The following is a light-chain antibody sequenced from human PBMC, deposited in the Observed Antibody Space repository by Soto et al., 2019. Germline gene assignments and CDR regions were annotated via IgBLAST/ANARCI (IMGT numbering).Light chain of an antibody. CDR3: SSYTSSSRV. V-gene: IGLV2-14*01. Sequence: QSVLTQPASVSGSPGQSITISCTGTSSDVGGYNYVSWYQQHPGKAPKLMIYDVSNRPSGVSNRFSGSKSGNTASLTISGLQAEDEADYYCSSYTSSSRVFGGGTKLT. J-gene: IGLJ2*01. CDR2: DVS. CDR1: SSDVGGYNY.